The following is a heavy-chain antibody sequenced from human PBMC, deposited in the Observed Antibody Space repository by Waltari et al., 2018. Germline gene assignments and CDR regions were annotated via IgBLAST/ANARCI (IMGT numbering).Heavy chain of an antibody. CDR3: ARDWEGDRPNFDY. CDR1: GFTFNTFW. V-gene: IGHV3-7*04. CDR2: IKQDGSDT. D-gene: IGHD1-26*01. Sequence: EVQLVESGGGLVQPGGSLRLSCVASGFTFNTFWISWVRQAPGKGREWVTDIKQDGSDTYYADSVKGRFTVSRDNAKNSLYLQMNSLRVEDTAVYYCARDWEGDRPNFDYWGQGTLVTVSS. J-gene: IGHJ4*02.